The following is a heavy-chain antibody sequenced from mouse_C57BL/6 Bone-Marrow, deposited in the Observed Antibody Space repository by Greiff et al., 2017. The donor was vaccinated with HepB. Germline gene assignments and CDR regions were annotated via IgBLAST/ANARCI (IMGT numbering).Heavy chain of an antibody. CDR2: IHPNSGST. Sequence: QVQLQQPGAELVKPGASVKLSCKASGYTFTSYWMHWVKQRPGRGLEWIGMIHPNSGSTNYNEKFKSKATLTVDKSSSTAYMQLSSLTSEDSAVYYCARPLTCLRRAMDYWGQGTSVTVSS. CDR1: GYTFTSYW. J-gene: IGHJ4*01. CDR3: ARPLTCLRRAMDY. V-gene: IGHV1-64*01. D-gene: IGHD1-1*01.